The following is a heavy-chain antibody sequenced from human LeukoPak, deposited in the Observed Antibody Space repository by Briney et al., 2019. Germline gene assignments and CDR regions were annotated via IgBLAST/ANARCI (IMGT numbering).Heavy chain of an antibody. D-gene: IGHD3-3*01. CDR2: IIPIFGTA. CDR3: ACKPTIFGVVTDHDAFDI. V-gene: IGHV1-69*05. CDR1: GGTFSSYA. J-gene: IGHJ3*02. Sequence: ASVKVSCKASGGTFSSYAISWVRQAPGQGLEWMGAIIPIFGTANYAQKFQGRVTITTDESTSTAYMELSSLRSEDTAVYYCACKPTIFGVVTDHDAFDIWGQGTMVTVSS.